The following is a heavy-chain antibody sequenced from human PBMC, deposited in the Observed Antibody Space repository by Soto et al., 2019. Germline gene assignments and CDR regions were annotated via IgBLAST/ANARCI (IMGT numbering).Heavy chain of an antibody. Sequence: SVKVSCKASGGTFSSYAISWVRQAPGQGLEWMGGIIPIFGTANYAQKFQGRVTITADESTSTAYMELSSLRSEDTAVYYCARGGFRCSSTSCLNWFDPWGQGTLVTVSS. CDR1: GGTFSSYA. J-gene: IGHJ5*02. V-gene: IGHV1-69*13. D-gene: IGHD2-2*01. CDR3: ARGGFRCSSTSCLNWFDP. CDR2: IIPIFGTA.